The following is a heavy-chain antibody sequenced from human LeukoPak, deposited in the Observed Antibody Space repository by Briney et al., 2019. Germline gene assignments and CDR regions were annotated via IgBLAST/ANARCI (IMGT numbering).Heavy chain of an antibody. V-gene: IGHV1-2*02. CDR3: ARSRGLDYYGSGSYSDSYYYYMDF. Sequence: ASVKVSCKASGYTFTDYYMHWVRQAPGQGLEWMGWINPNSGVTNYAQKFQGRVAMTRDTSISTAYMELSRLRSDDTAVYYCARSRGLDYYGSGSYSDSYYYYMDFWGKGTTVTISS. D-gene: IGHD3-10*01. CDR2: INPNSGVT. CDR1: GYTFTDYY. J-gene: IGHJ6*03.